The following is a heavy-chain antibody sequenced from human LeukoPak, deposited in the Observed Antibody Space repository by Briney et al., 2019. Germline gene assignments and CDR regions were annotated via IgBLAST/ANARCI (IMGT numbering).Heavy chain of an antibody. CDR1: GGSFSGYY. J-gene: IGHJ4*02. CDR2: IYHSGST. V-gene: IGHV4-34*01. Sequence: SETLSLTCAVYGGSFSGYYWNWIRQPPGKGLEWIGEIYHSGSTNYNPSLKSRVTISVDTSKNQFSLKLSSVTAADTAVYYCASHLGAAGIRWGQGTLVTVSS. D-gene: IGHD6-13*01. CDR3: ASHLGAAGIR.